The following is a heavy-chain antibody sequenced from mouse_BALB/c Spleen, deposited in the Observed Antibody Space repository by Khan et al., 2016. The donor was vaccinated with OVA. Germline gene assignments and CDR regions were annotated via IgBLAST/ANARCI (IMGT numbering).Heavy chain of an antibody. D-gene: IGHD2-10*01. CDR1: GFNIKDTY. CDR2: IDPASGNA. J-gene: IGHJ3*01. Sequence: EVQLQQSGAEFVKPGASVKLSCTATGFNIKDTYMHWINQRPQQGLVWIGRIDPASGNARYDPKFQDKATIAADASSNTAYLQLSSLTSEDTAVCYCIRGAYSGLFAYWGQGTLVTVSA. V-gene: IGHV14-3*02. CDR3: IRGAYSGLFAY.